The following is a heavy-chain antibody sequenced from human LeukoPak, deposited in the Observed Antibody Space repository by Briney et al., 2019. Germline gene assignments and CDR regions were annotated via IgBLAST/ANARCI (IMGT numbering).Heavy chain of an antibody. J-gene: IGHJ4*02. CDR2: IRFTGSYI. V-gene: IGHV3-21*01. CDR3: AREPRGYSYGL. CDR1: GFTFSHYS. Sequence: GGSLRLSCVASGFTFSHYSMNWVRQAPGKGLEWVSSIRFTGSYIYYADSVKGRFTISRDDAKNLLSLQMVSLRAEDTAVYYCAREPRGYSYGLWGRGTLVTVSS. D-gene: IGHD5-18*01.